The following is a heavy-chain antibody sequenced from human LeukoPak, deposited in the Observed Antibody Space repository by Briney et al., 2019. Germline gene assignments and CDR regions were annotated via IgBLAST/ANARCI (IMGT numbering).Heavy chain of an antibody. V-gene: IGHV4-34*01. CDR3: ARGRKRMDV. Sequence: SETLSLTCAVYGGSFSGYYRSWIRQPPGKGLEWIGEINHSGSTNYNPSLKSRVTISVDTSKNQFSLKLSSVTAADTAVYYCARGRKRMDVWGKGTTVTVSS. CDR1: GGSFSGYY. CDR2: INHSGST. J-gene: IGHJ6*04.